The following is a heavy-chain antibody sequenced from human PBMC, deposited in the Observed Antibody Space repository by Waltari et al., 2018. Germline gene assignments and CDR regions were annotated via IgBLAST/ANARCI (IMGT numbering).Heavy chain of an antibody. Sequence: QVQLVESGGGVVQPGRSLRLSCAASGFTFSSYGMHWVRQAPGKGLEWVAVIWYDGSNKYYADAVKGRFTISRDNSKNTLYLQMNSLRAEDTAMYYCAYSSSWYYFDYWGQGTLVTVSS. D-gene: IGHD6-13*01. CDR1: GFTFSSYG. V-gene: IGHV3-33*08. J-gene: IGHJ4*02. CDR2: IWYDGSNK. CDR3: AYSSSWYYFDY.